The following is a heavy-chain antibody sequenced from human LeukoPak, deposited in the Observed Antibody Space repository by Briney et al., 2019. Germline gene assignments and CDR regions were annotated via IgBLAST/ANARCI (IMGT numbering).Heavy chain of an antibody. D-gene: IGHD3-3*01. CDR3: ARVGQYYDLWIGYYSRRDEWNRFDP. CDR2: SYYDGST. V-gene: IGHV4-30-4*08. CDR1: GFSISSGDFY. Sequence: AQTLSLTCAVSGFSISSGDFYWIWLRPPPGQGLEWLIYSYYDGSTYDNPALESRVTISVDTSKNQFSLKLSSVTAADTAVYYYARVGQYYDLWIGYYSRRDEWNRFDPGGQGPLVTVSS. J-gene: IGHJ5*02.